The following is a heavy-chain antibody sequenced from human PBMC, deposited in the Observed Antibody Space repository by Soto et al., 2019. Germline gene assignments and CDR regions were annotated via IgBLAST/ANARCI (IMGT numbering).Heavy chain of an antibody. D-gene: IGHD2-21*02. CDR1: GFTFSSYG. Sequence: QVQLVESGGGVVQPGRSLRLSCAASGFTFSSYGMHWVRQAPGKGLEWVAVIWYDGSNKYYADFVKGRFTISRDNSKNTLYLQMNSLGAEDTAVYYCATGGLTDYFDYWGQGTLVTVSS. J-gene: IGHJ4*02. CDR3: ATGGLTDYFDY. CDR2: IWYDGSNK. V-gene: IGHV3-33*01.